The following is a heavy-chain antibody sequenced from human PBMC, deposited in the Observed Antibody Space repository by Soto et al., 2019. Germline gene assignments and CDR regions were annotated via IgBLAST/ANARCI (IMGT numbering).Heavy chain of an antibody. CDR3: ARAGHWLELLGDWAFDI. D-gene: IGHD1-26*01. CDR2: TYYRSKWYN. Sequence: SQTLSLTCAISGDSVSSNSAAWNWIRQSPSRGLEWLGRTYYRSKWYNDYAVSVKSRITINPDTSKNQFSLQLNSVTPEDTAVYYCARAGHWLELLGDWAFDIWGQGDMVTVSS. V-gene: IGHV6-1*01. CDR1: GDSVSSNSAA. J-gene: IGHJ3*02.